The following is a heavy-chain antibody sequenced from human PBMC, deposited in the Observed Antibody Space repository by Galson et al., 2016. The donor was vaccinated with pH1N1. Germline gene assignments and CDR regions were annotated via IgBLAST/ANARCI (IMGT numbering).Heavy chain of an antibody. J-gene: IGHJ1*01. CDR3: ARGRLDYDGGFGF. D-gene: IGHD4-23*01. Sequence: SLRLSCAASGFTFGTYAMTWVRQAPGKGLEWVSTISSSGGTTFYTDSVKGRFTISRDYSKNTLYLHMNSLRAVDTALYYCARGRLDYDGGFGFWGQGILVIVSS. V-gene: IGHV3-23*01. CDR2: ISSSGGTT. CDR1: GFTFGTYA.